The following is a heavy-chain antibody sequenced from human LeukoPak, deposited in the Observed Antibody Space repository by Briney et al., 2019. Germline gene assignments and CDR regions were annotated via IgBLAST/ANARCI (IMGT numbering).Heavy chain of an antibody. Sequence: SETLSLTCTVSGGSISGYYWSWVRQPPGKGLEWVGYISYSGSTNYKPSLKSRVTISVDTSKNQFSLKLSSVTAADTAVYYCATTLGYCGGGSCHNWGQGTLVTVSS. V-gene: IGHV4-59*12. CDR1: GGSISGYY. CDR3: ATTLGYCGGGSCHN. CDR2: ISYSGST. J-gene: IGHJ4*02. D-gene: IGHD2-15*01.